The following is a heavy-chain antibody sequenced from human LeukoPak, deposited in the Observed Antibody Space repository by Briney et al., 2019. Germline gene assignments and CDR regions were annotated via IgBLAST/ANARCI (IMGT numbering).Heavy chain of an antibody. CDR3: ARDSGYSSSWEFDY. D-gene: IGHD6-13*01. Sequence: ASVNVSCKASGGTFSSYAISWVRQAPGQGLEWMGGIIPIFGTANYAQKFQGRVTITADESTSTAYMELSSLRSEDTAVYYCARDSGYSSSWEFDYWGQGTLVTVSS. J-gene: IGHJ4*02. V-gene: IGHV1-69*13. CDR1: GGTFSSYA. CDR2: IIPIFGTA.